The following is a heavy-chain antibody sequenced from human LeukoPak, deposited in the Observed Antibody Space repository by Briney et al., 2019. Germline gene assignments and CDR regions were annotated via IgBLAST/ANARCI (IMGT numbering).Heavy chain of an antibody. CDR1: GGSISSGGYY. V-gene: IGHV4-31*03. Sequence: SETLSLTCTVSGGSISSGGYYWSWIRQHPGKGLEWIGYIYYSGSTYYNPSLKSRVTISVDTSKNQFSLKLSSVTAADTAVYYRARERSSRQHHDAFDIWGQGTMVTVSS. CDR2: IYYSGST. D-gene: IGHD6-13*01. J-gene: IGHJ3*02. CDR3: ARERSSRQHHDAFDI.